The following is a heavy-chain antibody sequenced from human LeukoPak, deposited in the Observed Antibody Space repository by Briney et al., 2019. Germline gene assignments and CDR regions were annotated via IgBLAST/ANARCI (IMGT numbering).Heavy chain of an antibody. CDR2: INHSGST. CDR1: GGSFSGYY. D-gene: IGHD3-10*01. J-gene: IGHJ4*02. Sequence: SETLSLTCAVYGGSFSGYYWSWIRQPPGKGLEWIGEINHSGSTNYNPSLKSRVTISVDTSKNQFSLKLSSVTAADTAVYYCARGLVRYYYGSGSYSTYLDYWGQGTLVTVSS. V-gene: IGHV4-34*01. CDR3: ARGLVRYYYGSGSYSTYLDY.